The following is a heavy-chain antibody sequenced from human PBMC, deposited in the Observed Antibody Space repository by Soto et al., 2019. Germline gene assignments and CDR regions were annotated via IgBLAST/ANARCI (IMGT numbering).Heavy chain of an antibody. CDR1: GYIFTNYW. D-gene: IGHD3-22*01. CDR3: SIFFLHDSSGDFDY. CDR2: IYPGDSDT. J-gene: IGHJ4*02. Sequence: GESLKISCKGSGYIFTNYWIGWVRQMPGKGLEWMGIIYPGDSDTKYSPSFQGQVTISADKSITTAYLQWGSLKASDTAMYYCSIFFLHDSSGDFDYWGQGTLVTVSS. V-gene: IGHV5-51*01.